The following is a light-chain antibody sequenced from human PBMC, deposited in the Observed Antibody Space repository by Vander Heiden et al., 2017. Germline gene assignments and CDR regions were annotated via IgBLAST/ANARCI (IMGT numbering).Light chain of an antibody. J-gene: IGKJ2*01. CDR1: QSISSW. Sequence: DIHLTQSHSTLSASVGDSVTITCRANQSISSWLAWYQQKPGKAPKVLIYQASNLESEVPSRFSGSGSGTEFTLTISSLQPEDFATYYCQQYNSYYTFGQGTKLEIK. CDR2: QAS. CDR3: QQYNSYYT. V-gene: IGKV1-5*03.